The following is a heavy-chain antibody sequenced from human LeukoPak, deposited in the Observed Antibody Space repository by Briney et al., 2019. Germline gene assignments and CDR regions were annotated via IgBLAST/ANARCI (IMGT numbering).Heavy chain of an antibody. CDR2: IRYDGRNK. J-gene: IGHJ4*02. CDR3: ARERDDYDDPGPLDY. Sequence: GGSLRLSCAASGFTFSSYDMNWVRQAPGKGLEWVAFIRYDGRNKYYADSVEGRFTISRDNSKNTLYLQMNSLRAEDTAVYYCARERDDYDDPGPLDYWGQGTLVTVSS. D-gene: IGHD4-17*01. CDR1: GFTFSSYD. V-gene: IGHV3-30*02.